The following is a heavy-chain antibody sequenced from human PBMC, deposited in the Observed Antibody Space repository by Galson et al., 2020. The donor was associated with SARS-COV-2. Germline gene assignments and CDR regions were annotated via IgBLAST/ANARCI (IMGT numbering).Heavy chain of an antibody. V-gene: IGHV3-33*01. CDR2: IWYDGSNK. D-gene: IGHD3-9*01. CDR1: GFTFSSYG. CDR3: AREGLRYFDWLLIARRDYYYYYMDV. J-gene: IGHJ6*03. Sequence: GSLRLSCAASGFTFSSYGMHWVRQAPGKGLEWVAVIWYDGSNKYYADSVKGRFTISRDNSKNTLYLQMNSLRAEDTAVYYCAREGLRYFDWLLIARRDYYYYYMDVWGKGTTVTVSS.